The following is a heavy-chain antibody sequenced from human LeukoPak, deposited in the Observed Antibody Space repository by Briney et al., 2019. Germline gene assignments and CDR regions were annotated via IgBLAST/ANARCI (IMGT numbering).Heavy chain of an antibody. V-gene: IGHV3-23*01. J-gene: IGHJ4*02. CDR3: AKSRSGSANWALQIFDN. D-gene: IGHD1-1*01. CDR1: GFTFSSYA. Sequence: GGSLRLSCAASGFTFSSYAMSWVRQAPGKGLEWVSAISGSGGSTYYADTVRGRFTISRDTSKNMVYLQMNSLRAEDTAVYFCAKSRSGSANWALQIFDNWGQGTLVTVSS. CDR2: ISGSGGST.